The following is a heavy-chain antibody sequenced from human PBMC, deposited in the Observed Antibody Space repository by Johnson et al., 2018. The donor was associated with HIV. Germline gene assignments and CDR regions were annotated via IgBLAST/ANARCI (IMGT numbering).Heavy chain of an antibody. J-gene: IGHJ3*02. D-gene: IGHD6-19*01. CDR1: GFTFSSYG. CDR2: IWYDGSNK. V-gene: IGHV3-30*19. CDR3: ARGKDMAGTGAFDI. Sequence: QVQLVESGGGVVQPGGSLRLSCAASGFTFSSYGMHWVRQAPGKGLEWVAVIWYDGSNKYYADSVKGRFTISRDNSKTTLYLQMNSLRAGDTAVYFCARGKDMAGTGAFDIWGQGTMVTVSS.